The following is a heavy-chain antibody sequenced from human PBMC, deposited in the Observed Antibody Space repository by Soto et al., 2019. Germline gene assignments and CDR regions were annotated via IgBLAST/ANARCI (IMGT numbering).Heavy chain of an antibody. J-gene: IGHJ6*02. D-gene: IGHD3-10*01. CDR2: IYYSGST. Sequence: QLQLQESGPGLVKPSETLSLTCTVSGGSISSSSFYWGWIRQPPGKGLEWIGSIYYSGSTYYNPSLKSRVTISVDTSKNQFSLKLSSVPAADTAVYYCARHMYFYGSGSQDYYYYGLDVWGQGTTVTVSS. V-gene: IGHV4-39*01. CDR3: ARHMYFYGSGSQDYYYYGLDV. CDR1: GGSISSSSFY.